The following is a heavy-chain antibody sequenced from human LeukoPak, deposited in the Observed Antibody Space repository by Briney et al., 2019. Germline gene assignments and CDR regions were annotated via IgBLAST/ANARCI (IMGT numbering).Heavy chain of an antibody. CDR1: GYTFTGYY. CDR2: INPDSGGT. CDR3: ARDPRRSGYYWDFDY. D-gene: IGHD3-22*01. Sequence: VASVKVSCKASGYTFTGYYMNWVRQAPGQGLEWVGCINPDSGGTNYAQKFQGRVTMTRDTSISTAYMELSRLRSDDTAVYYCARDPRRSGYYWDFDYWGQGTLVTVSS. V-gene: IGHV1-2*02. J-gene: IGHJ4*02.